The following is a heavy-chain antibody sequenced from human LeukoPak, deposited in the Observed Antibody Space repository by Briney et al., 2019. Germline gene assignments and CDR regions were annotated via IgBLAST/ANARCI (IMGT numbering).Heavy chain of an antibody. D-gene: IGHD1-1*01. CDR2: INTNTGNP. CDR1: GYTFTSYA. Sequence: ASVKVSCKASGYTFTSYAMNWVRQAPGQGLEWMGWINTNTGNPTYAQGLTGRFVFSLDTSVSTAYLQISSLKAEDTAVYYCARGKLEDYYYMDVWGKGTTVTVSS. J-gene: IGHJ6*03. V-gene: IGHV7-4-1*02. CDR3: ARGKLEDYYYMDV.